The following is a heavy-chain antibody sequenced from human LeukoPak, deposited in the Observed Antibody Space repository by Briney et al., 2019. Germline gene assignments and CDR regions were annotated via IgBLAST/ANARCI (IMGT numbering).Heavy chain of an antibody. D-gene: IGHD2-2*01. CDR2: IRYDGSNK. J-gene: IGHJ4*02. V-gene: IGHV3-30*02. CDR1: GFTFSSYG. Sequence: GGSLRLSCAASGFTFSSYGMHWVRQAPGKGLEWVTFIRYDGSNKYYADSVKGRFTISRDNSKNTLYLQMNSLRAEDTAVYYCAKISISYCSSTSCSADFDYWGQGTLVTVSS. CDR3: AKISISYCSSTSCSADFDY.